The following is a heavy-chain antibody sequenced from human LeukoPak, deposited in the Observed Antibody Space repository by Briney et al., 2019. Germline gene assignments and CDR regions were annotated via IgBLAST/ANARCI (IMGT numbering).Heavy chain of an antibody. V-gene: IGHV1-2*02. CDR2: INPNSGGT. D-gene: IGHD3-16*01. Sequence: ASVKVSCKTSGYTFTGYYMHWVRQAPGQGLEWMGWINPNSGGTNYAQKFRGRVTMTRDTSISTAHLELSRLRSDDTAIYYCARVIGGGDDPIRLDHWGQGTLVTVSS. J-gene: IGHJ4*02. CDR3: ARVIGGGDDPIRLDH. CDR1: GYTFTGYY.